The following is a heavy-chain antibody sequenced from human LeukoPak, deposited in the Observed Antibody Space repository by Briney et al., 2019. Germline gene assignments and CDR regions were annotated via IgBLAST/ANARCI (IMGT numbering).Heavy chain of an antibody. CDR3: ARQEGGTGTTGFDY. CDR2: IYHSGST. J-gene: IGHJ4*02. Sequence: PSETLSLTCAVSGGSISSGGYSWSWIRRPPGRGRGWFGNIYHSGSTYYNPSLKSRVTISVDTSKNQFSLKLSSVTAADTAVYYCARQEGGTGTTGFDYWGQGTLVTVSS. V-gene: IGHV4-30-2*01. D-gene: IGHD1-1*01. CDR1: GGSISSGGYS.